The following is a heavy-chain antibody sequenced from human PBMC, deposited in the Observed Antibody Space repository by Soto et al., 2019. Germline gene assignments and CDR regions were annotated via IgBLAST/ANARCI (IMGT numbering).Heavy chain of an antibody. V-gene: IGHV1-69*13. CDR1: GGTFSSYA. CDR2: IIPIFGTA. Sequence: SVKVSCKASGGTFSSYAISWVRQAPGQGLEWMGGIIPIFGTANYAQKFQGRVTITADESTSTAYMELSSLRSEDTAVYYCARDLTPGYYYYYGMDVWGQGTTVTVSS. CDR3: ARDLTPGYYYYYGMDV. J-gene: IGHJ6*02.